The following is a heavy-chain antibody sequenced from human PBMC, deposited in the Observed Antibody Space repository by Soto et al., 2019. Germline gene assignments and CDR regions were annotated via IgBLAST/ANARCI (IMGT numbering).Heavy chain of an antibody. CDR1: GGTFSTSS. Sequence: QVQLVQSGAEVKKPGSSVKVSCKASGGTFSTSSINWLRQAPGQRPEWMGNILPIFGTADYAQKFRDRVTXXADKCTNTAYRELRSLFSEDAAVYYCARGHEFGGNSDAFDIWGQGTVVTVSS. D-gene: IGHD3-10*01. CDR3: ARGHEFGGNSDAFDI. CDR2: ILPIFGTA. V-gene: IGHV1-69*14. J-gene: IGHJ3*02.